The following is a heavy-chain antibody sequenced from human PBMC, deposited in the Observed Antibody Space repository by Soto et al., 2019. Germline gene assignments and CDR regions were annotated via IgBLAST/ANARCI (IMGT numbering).Heavy chain of an antibody. V-gene: IGHV3-48*02. Sequence: EVQLVESGGGLVQPGGSRRVSCAASGFSFSNYAMNWVRQAPGKGLEWVSYISIGSGSIFYADSVKSRFTISRDDAKNSLYMQMNTVRHEDTAVYYCVGDDRWAFDFWGQGTMVTVSS. J-gene: IGHJ3*01. CDR1: GFSFSNYA. CDR3: VGDDRWAFDF. CDR2: ISIGSGSI. D-gene: IGHD3-22*01.